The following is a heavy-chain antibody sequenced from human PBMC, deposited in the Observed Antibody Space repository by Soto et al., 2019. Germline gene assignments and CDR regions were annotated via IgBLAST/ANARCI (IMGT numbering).Heavy chain of an antibody. CDR1: GGTFSSYA. Sequence: GASVKVSCKASGGTFSSYAISWVRQAPGQGLEWMGGIIPIFGTANYAQKFQGRVTITADESTSTAYMQLNSVTPEDTAVYYCVRTPASGTLDPWGQGTLVTVSS. CDR2: IIPIFGTA. CDR3: VRTPASGTLDP. D-gene: IGHD6-13*01. V-gene: IGHV1-69*13. J-gene: IGHJ5*02.